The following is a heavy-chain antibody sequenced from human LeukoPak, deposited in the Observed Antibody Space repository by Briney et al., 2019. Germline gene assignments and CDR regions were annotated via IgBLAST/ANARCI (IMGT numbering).Heavy chain of an antibody. D-gene: IGHD2-15*01. V-gene: IGHV4-59*01. J-gene: IGHJ3*02. CDR1: GVSINNYH. CDR2: IDYSGST. CDR3: ARGRSVAATLYDI. Sequence: SETLSLTCAVSGVSINNYHWSWIRQPPGKGLEWIGYIDYSGSTNTSPSLNSRVTLSVDTSKNQFSLRLSSVTAADTAVYYCARGRSVAATLYDIWGQGTRVTVSS.